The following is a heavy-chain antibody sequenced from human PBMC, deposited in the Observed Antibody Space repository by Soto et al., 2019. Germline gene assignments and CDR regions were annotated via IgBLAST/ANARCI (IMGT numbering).Heavy chain of an antibody. CDR3: ARHSCLGYCSSTRQRDGAGGYDY. Sequence: PGESLKISCKGSGYSFTSYWIGWVRQMPGKGLEWMGIIYPGDSDTRYSPSFQGQVTISADKSISTAYLQWSSLKASDTAMYYCARHSCLGYCSSTRQRDGAGGYDYWGQGTLVTVSS. D-gene: IGHD2-2*01. J-gene: IGHJ4*02. V-gene: IGHV5-51*01. CDR1: GYSFTSYW. CDR2: IYPGDSDT.